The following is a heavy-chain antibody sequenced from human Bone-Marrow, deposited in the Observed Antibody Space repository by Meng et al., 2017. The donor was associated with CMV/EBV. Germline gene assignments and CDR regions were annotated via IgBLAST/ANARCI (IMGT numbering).Heavy chain of an antibody. CDR3: ARDPTTADDY. CDR1: GFHFSDYY. J-gene: IGHJ4*02. D-gene: IGHD4-11*01. V-gene: IGHV3-33*08. Sequence: LSCAASGFHFSDYYMRWIRQAPGKGLEWVAVIWYDGSNKYYADSVKGRFTISRDNSKNTLYLQMNSLRAEDTAVYYCARDPTTADDYWGQGTLVTVSS. CDR2: IWYDGSNK.